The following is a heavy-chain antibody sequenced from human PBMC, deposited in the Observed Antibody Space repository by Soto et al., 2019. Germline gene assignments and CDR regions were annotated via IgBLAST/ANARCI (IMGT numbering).Heavy chain of an antibody. CDR3: ARDYDVNTAVDYWYFDL. CDR2: IYPSGRA. D-gene: IGHD5-18*01. Sequence: QVQLQESGPRLVTPSETLTPTCSLSGGSITNHYWGWIRQPPGKGLEFIGRIYPSGRAHYNPSLQSRVSMSVDTSKNQLSLKVNSVTAADTAIYYCARDYDVNTAVDYWYFDLWGRGTLVTVAS. V-gene: IGHV4-4*07. J-gene: IGHJ2*01. CDR1: GGSITNHY.